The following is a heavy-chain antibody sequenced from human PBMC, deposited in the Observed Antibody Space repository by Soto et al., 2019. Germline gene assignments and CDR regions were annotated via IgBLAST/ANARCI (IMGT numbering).Heavy chain of an antibody. CDR3: ARGCSSTSCYIRYGMEV. CDR1: GGSISSGGYY. CDR2: IYYSGST. Sequence: SSETLSLTCTVSGGSISSGGYYWSWIRQHPGKGLEWIGYIYYSGSTYYNPSLKSRVTISVDTSKNQFSLKLSSVTAADTAVYYCARGCSSTSCYIRYGMEVWGQGTTVTVSS. J-gene: IGHJ6*02. V-gene: IGHV4-31*03. D-gene: IGHD2-2*02.